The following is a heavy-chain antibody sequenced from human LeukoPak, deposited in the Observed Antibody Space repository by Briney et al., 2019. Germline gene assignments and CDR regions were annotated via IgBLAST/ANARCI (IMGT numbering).Heavy chain of an antibody. D-gene: IGHD2-21*01. CDR2: VYTSGST. Sequence: SETLSLTCTVSGGSISNYYWSWIRRTAGKGLEWIGRVYTSGSTSYNPSFKCRLTISVDTSKDEVSLKLSSVTAADTAVYYCARSFFVVSPASPYDAFELWGQGTMVTVSS. CDR1: GGSISNYY. J-gene: IGHJ3*01. V-gene: IGHV4-4*07. CDR3: ARSFFVVSPASPYDAFEL.